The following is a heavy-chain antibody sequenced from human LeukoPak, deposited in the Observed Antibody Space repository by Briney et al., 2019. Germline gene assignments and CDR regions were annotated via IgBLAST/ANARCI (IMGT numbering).Heavy chain of an antibody. CDR1: GFTFSSYW. CDR3: ARLSVSITRRFDL. D-gene: IGHD3-3*01. CDR2: ITKGGATV. V-gene: IGHV3-48*04. J-gene: IGHJ5*02. Sequence: PGGSLRLSCAASGFTFSSYWMNWVRLTPGKGLEWISYITKGGATVLYAESVKGRFTISRDNANSSLYLQMNSLRAEDTAVYFCARLSVSITRRFDLWGQGTLVTVSS.